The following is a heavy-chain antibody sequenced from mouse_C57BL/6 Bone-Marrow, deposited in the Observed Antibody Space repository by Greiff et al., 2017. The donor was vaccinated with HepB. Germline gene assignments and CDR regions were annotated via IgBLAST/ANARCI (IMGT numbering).Heavy chain of an antibody. V-gene: IGHV5-9-1*02. D-gene: IGHD1-1*01. J-gene: IGHJ1*03. CDR2: ISSGGDYI. Sequence: EVMLVESGEGLVKPGGSLKLSCAASGFTFSSYAMSWVRQTPEKRLEWVAYISSGGDYIYYADTVKGRFTISRDNARNTLYLQMSSLKSEDTAMYYCTRDRDGSSYWYFDVWGTGTTVTVSS. CDR1: GFTFSSYA. CDR3: TRDRDGSSYWYFDV.